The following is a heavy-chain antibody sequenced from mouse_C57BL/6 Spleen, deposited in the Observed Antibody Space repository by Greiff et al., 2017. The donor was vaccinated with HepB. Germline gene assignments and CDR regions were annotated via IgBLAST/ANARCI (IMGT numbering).Heavy chain of an antibody. CDR1: GYTFTSYW. D-gene: IGHD2-4*01. V-gene: IGHV1-53*01. CDR3: ASKDDYDPAWFAY. J-gene: IGHJ3*01. CDR2: INPSNGGT. Sequence: QVQLQQPGTELVKPGASVKLSCKASGYTFTSYWMHWVKQRPGQGLEWIGNINPSNGGTNYNEKFKSKATLTVDKASSTAYMKLSSLTSEDSAVYYGASKDDYDPAWFAYWGQGTLVTVSA.